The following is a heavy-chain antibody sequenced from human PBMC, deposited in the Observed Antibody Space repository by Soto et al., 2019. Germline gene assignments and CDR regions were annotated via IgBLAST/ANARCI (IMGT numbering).Heavy chain of an antibody. CDR3: ARQYGGY. CDR1: GFTFENYA. V-gene: IGHV3-74*01. CDR2: INSDGSST. J-gene: IGHJ4*02. Sequence: GGSLRLSCVASGFTFENYAMSWVRQAPGKGLVWVSRINSDGSSTSYADSVKGRFTISRDNAKNTLYLQMNSLRAEDTAVYYCARQYGGYWGQGTLVTVSS. D-gene: IGHD2-15*01.